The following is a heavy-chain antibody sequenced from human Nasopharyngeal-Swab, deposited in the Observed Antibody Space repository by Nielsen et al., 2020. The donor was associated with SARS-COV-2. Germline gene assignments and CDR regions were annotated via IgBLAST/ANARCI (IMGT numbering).Heavy chain of an antibody. J-gene: IGHJ4*02. CDR3: AKDYDIGY. V-gene: IGHV3-23*01. D-gene: IGHD3-9*01. CDR2: ITGSGGST. CDR1: GITFSNYD. Sequence: GESLKISCAASGITFSNYDMSWVRQAPGKGREWVSTITGSGGSTYYADSVRGRFTISRDNSKSTLDLQMNSLRAEDTAVYYCAKDYDIGYWGQGTLVTVSS.